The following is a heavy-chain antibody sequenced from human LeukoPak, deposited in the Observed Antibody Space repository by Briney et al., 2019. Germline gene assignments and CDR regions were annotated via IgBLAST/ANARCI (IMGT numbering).Heavy chain of an antibody. CDR1: GFTFSSYW. Sequence: GGSLRLSCRASGFTFSSYWMSWVRQAPGKGLEWVANIKQDGSEKNSVDSVKGRFTISRGNSKNTLYLQMNSLRAEDTAVYYCAKAGYSSSPPAAYYFDYWGQGTLVTVSS. D-gene: IGHD6-6*01. CDR2: IKQDGSEK. J-gene: IGHJ4*02. V-gene: IGHV3-7*03. CDR3: AKAGYSSSPPAAYYFDY.